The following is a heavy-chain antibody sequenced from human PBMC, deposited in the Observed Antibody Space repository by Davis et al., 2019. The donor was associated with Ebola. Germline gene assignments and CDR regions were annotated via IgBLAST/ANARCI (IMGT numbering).Heavy chain of an antibody. CDR1: GFTFSSYD. V-gene: IGHV3-13*01. J-gene: IGHJ4*02. CDR3: ARVRFGDTAVDY. D-gene: IGHD5-18*01. CDR2: IGTAGDT. Sequence: ESLKISCAASGFTFSSYDMHWVRQGTGNGLEWVSAIGTAGDTYYPGSVKGRFTISRENAKNSLYLQMNSLRAEDTAVYYCARVRFGDTAVDYWGQGTLVTVSS.